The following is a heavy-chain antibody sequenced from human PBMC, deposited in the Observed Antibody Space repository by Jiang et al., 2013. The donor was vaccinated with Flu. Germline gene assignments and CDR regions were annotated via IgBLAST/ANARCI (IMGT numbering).Heavy chain of an antibody. J-gene: IGHJ3*02. CDR3: ARERQWLDRGAFDI. CDR2: IWYDGSNK. CDR1: RFTFSTYG. V-gene: IGHV3-33*01. Sequence: CAASRFTFSTYGMHWVRQAPGKGLEWVAVIWYDGSNKYYADSVKGRFTISRDNSKNMLYLQMNSLRAEDTAVYYCARERQWLDRGAFDIWGQGTMVTVSS. D-gene: IGHD6-19*01.